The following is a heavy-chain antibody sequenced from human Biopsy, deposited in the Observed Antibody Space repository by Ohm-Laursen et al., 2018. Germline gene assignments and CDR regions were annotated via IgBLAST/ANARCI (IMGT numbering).Heavy chain of an antibody. J-gene: IGHJ4*02. D-gene: IGHD2-8*01. CDR3: ARDPLNGHKHFDY. Sequence: ASVKVSCKASSYTFTDYNIHWMRQAPGQGLEWLGYINCRTGATNYAQKFQGTATMTRDTSISTAYLALGSLRSADTAIYYCARDPLNGHKHFDYWGQGSLVTVSS. V-gene: IGHV1-2*02. CDR2: INCRTGAT. CDR1: SYTFTDYN.